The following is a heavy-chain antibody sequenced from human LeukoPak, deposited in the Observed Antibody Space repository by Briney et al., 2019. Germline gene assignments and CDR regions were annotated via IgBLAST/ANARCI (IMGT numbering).Heavy chain of an antibody. CDR1: GFTFDDYA. D-gene: IGHD3-10*01. Sequence: GGSLRLSCAASGFTFDDYAMHWVRQAPGKGLEWVSGISWNSGSIGYADSVKGRFTISRDNAKNTLYLQMNSLRAEDTAVYYCATYYYGSGSSTKVDYWGQGTLVTVSS. J-gene: IGHJ4*02. V-gene: IGHV3-9*01. CDR3: ATYYYGSGSSTKVDY. CDR2: ISWNSGSI.